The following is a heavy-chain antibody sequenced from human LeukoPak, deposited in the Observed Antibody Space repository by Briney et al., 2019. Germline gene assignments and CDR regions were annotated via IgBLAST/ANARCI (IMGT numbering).Heavy chain of an antibody. CDR2: ISGSGGST. J-gene: IGHJ4*02. V-gene: IGHV3-23*01. CDR3: AKDRKKTVTMSLDY. Sequence: PGGSLRLSCAASGFTFSSYAMSWVRQAPGKGLEWVSGISGSGGSTYYADSVKGRFTISRDNSKNTLYLQMNSLRAEDTAVYYCAKDRKKTVTMSLDYWGQGTLVTVSS. D-gene: IGHD4-17*01. CDR1: GFTFSSYA.